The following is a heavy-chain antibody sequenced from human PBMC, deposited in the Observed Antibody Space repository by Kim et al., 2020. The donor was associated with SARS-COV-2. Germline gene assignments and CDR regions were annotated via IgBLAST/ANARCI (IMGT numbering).Heavy chain of an antibody. CDR3: ARGVVGATVDWFDP. CDR1: GYSISSGYY. Sequence: SETLSLTCTVSGYSISSGYYWGWIRQPPGKGLEWIGSIYHSGNTYYNPSLKSRVTISVDTSKNQFSLKLSSVTAADTAVYYCARGVVGATVDWFDPWGQGTLVTVSS. D-gene: IGHD1-26*01. CDR2: IYHSGNT. V-gene: IGHV4-38-2*02. J-gene: IGHJ5*02.